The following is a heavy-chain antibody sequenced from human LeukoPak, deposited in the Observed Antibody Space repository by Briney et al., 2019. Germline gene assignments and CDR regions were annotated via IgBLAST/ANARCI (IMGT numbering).Heavy chain of an antibody. J-gene: IGHJ4*02. V-gene: IGHV5-51*01. Sequence: GESLKISCTASGYSITDFWIGWVRQLPGKGLEWMGNIHPADSDTRYSPSFQGHVTISADKSINTAYLQWTSLNASDTAMYYCARTYTSGWCANWGQGTLVTVSS. CDR1: GYSITDFW. CDR3: ARTYTSGWCAN. D-gene: IGHD6-13*01. CDR2: IHPADSDT.